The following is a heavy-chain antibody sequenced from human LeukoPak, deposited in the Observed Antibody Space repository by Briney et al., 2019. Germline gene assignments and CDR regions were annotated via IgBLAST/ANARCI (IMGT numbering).Heavy chain of an antibody. CDR2: LSKDGSHK. Sequence: GGSLRLSCAASGFTFSSFGMHRVRQAPGKGLEWVALLSKDGSHKFYADSVKGRFTLSRDNFKNTLFLEMTSLRVEDTAVYYCAGGLGYARSYWGQGTLVTVSS. V-gene: IGHV3-30*03. CDR3: AGGLGYARSY. CDR1: GFTFSSFG. J-gene: IGHJ4*02. D-gene: IGHD2-2*01.